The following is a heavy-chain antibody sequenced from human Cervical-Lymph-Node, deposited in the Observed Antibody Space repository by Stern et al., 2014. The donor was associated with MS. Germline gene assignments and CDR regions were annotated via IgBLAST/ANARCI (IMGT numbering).Heavy chain of an antibody. J-gene: IGHJ4*02. CDR1: GASFSTNA. V-gene: IGHV1-69*01. CDR2: IVSIFDKA. Sequence: VQLVQSGAEVKKPGSSVKVSCKVSGASFSTNAISWVRQAPGQGLEWIGAIVSIFDKANYAQKFQGRVTITADESTSTAYLDLSSLRSEDTAVYYCTREHHGGNFASWGQGTLVTVSS. CDR3: TREHHGGNFAS. D-gene: IGHD4-23*01.